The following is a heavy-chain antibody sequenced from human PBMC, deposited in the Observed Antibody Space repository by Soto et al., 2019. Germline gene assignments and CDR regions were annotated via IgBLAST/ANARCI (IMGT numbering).Heavy chain of an antibody. D-gene: IGHD6-6*01. J-gene: IGHJ5*02. CDR1: GGSIIGYC. Sequence: SETLSLTCTVAGGSIIGYCWSWIRQPPGKGLEWIGYIYYSGSTNYNPSLKSRVTISVDTSKNQFSLKLSSVTAADTAVYYCARGTARRVWFDPWGQGTLVTVSS. CDR3: ARGTARRVWFDP. V-gene: IGHV4-59*01. CDR2: IYYSGST.